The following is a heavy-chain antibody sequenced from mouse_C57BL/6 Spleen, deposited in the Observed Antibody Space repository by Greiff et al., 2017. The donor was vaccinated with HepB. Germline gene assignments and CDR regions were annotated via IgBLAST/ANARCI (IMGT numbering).Heavy chain of an antibody. D-gene: IGHD1-1*01. Sequence: VKLQESGPELVKPGASVKLSCKASGYTFTSYDINWVKQRPGQGLEWIGWIYPRDGSTKYNEKFKGKATLTVDTSSSTAYMELHSLTSEDSAVYFCAILTTVVPYYFDYWGQGTTLTVSS. CDR1: GYTFTSYD. CDR2: IYPRDGST. V-gene: IGHV1-85*01. CDR3: AILTTVVPYYFDY. J-gene: IGHJ2*01.